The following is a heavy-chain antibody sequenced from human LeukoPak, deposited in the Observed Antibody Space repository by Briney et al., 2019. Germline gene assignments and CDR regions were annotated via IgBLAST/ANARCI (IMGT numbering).Heavy chain of an antibody. D-gene: IGHD2-8*01. V-gene: IGHV3-23*01. CDR3: AKGCWLDY. CDR1: GFTFSTYV. Sequence: PGGSLRLSCAASGFTFSTYVMSWVRQAPGKGLEWVSALSTDGDSTYYADSVKGRFPISRDNSKNTVYLQMNSLTVADTAVYYCAKGCWLDYWGQGTLVTVSS. CDR2: LSTDGDST. J-gene: IGHJ4*02.